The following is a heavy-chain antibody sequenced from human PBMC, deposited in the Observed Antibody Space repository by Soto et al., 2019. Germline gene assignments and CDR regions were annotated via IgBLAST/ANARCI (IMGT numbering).Heavy chain of an antibody. D-gene: IGHD6-13*01. CDR2: ISSSSSYI. CDR1: GFTFSSYS. V-gene: IGHV3-21*01. CDR3: ARDRGIAASGYYYYGMDV. Sequence: EVQLVASGGGLVKPGGSLRLSCAASGFTFSSYSMNWVRQAPGKGLEWVSSISSSSSYIYYADSVKGRFTISRDNAKNALYLQMNSLRAEETAVYYCARDRGIAASGYYYYGMDVWGQGTTVTVSS. J-gene: IGHJ6*02.